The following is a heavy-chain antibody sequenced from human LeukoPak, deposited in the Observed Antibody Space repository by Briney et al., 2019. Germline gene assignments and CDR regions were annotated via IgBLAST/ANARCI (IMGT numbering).Heavy chain of an antibody. Sequence: SETLSLTCTVSGGSISSYYWNWIRQPPGKGLEWIGSIYYSGSTYYNPSLKSRVTISVDTSKNQFSLKLSSVTAADTAVYYCARSKIPAAADPFFDYWGQGTLVTVSS. J-gene: IGHJ4*02. V-gene: IGHV4-59*05. CDR3: ARSKIPAAADPFFDY. CDR1: GGSISSYY. CDR2: IYYSGST. D-gene: IGHD6-13*01.